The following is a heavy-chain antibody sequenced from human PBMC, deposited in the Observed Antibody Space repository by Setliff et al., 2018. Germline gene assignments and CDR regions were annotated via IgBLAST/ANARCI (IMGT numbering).Heavy chain of an antibody. V-gene: IGHV4-34*01. D-gene: IGHD2-15*01. J-gene: IGHJ6*03. CDR3: ARGAGGSPYYVDV. CDR2: INHRGST. CDR1: GGSFSGYY. Sequence: SETLSLTCAVYGGSFSGYYWSWILQSPGRGLEWIGEINHRGSTYCSPSLKSRVTVSVDTSRKQFSLKLRSVTAADTAVYYCARGAGGSPYYVDVWAKGTTVTVSS.